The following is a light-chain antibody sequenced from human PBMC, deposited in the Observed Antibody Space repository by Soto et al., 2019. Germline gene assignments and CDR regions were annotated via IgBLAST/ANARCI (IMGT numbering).Light chain of an antibody. CDR2: DAS. V-gene: IGKV3-11*01. J-gene: IGKJ5*01. CDR3: QQRSNWHIT. CDR1: QSVSTF. Sequence: EIVLTQSPATLSLSPGERSILSCMASQSVSTFLAWFQHKPGQPPRLLIYDASNRATGITARFSGSGSGTDFTLTISSLEPEDFAVYYCQQRSNWHITFGPGTRLEIK.